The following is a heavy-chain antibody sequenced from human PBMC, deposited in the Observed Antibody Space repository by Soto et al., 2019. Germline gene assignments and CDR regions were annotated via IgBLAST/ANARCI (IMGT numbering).Heavy chain of an antibody. CDR1: GGSISSSSYY. Sequence: SETLSLTCTVSGGSISSSSYYWGWIRQPPGKGLEWIGSIYYSGSTYYNPSLKSRVTISVDTSKNQFSLKLRSVTAADTAVYYCARAYPPDGFDVWGQGTLVTV. V-gene: IGHV4-39*07. CDR2: IYYSGST. J-gene: IGHJ3*01. CDR3: ARAYPPDGFDV. D-gene: IGHD2-2*01.